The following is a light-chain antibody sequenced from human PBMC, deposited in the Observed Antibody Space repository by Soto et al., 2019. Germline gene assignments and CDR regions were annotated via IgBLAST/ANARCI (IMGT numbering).Light chain of an antibody. CDR1: ISDVVGHSS. CDR3: SSYTSSSTLV. CDR2: DVS. Sequence: QTLLTQPASVSGSPGQSITISCTGTISDVVGHSSVAWYQHNPGKAPRLMIYDVSNRPSGVSSRFSGSKSGNTASLSISGLQAEDEADYYCSSYTSSSTLVFGTGTKVTVL. V-gene: IGLV2-14*01. J-gene: IGLJ1*01.